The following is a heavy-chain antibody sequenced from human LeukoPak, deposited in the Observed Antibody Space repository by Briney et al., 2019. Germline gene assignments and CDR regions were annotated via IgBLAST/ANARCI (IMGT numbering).Heavy chain of an antibody. D-gene: IGHD1-26*01. CDR3: AKRVGGTPDY. Sequence: GGSLRLSCAASGFTLSIYAMMWVRQAPGKGLEWVSAISGDRSGTDYADSVKGRFTISRDNSKNTLYLQMNSLRVDDTALYYCAKRVGGTPDYWGLGTLVTVSS. CDR2: ISGDRSGT. CDR1: GFTLSIYA. V-gene: IGHV3-23*01. J-gene: IGHJ4*02.